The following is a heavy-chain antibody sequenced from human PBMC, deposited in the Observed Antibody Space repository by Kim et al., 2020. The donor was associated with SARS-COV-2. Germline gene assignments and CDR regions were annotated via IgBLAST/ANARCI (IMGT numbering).Heavy chain of an antibody. J-gene: IGHJ1*01. CDR2: ISYDGSNK. CDR3: ARGGIAAAGSRRWRAEYFQH. Sequence: GGSLRLSCAASGFTFSSYAMHWVRQAPGKGLEWVAVISYDGSNKYYADSVKGRFTISRDNSKNTLYLQMNSLRAEDTAVYYCARGGIAAAGSRRWRAEYFQHWGQGTLVTVSS. V-gene: IGHV3-30*04. D-gene: IGHD6-13*01. CDR1: GFTFSSYA.